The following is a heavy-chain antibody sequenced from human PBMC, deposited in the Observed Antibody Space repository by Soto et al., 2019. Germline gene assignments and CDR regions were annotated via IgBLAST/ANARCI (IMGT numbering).Heavy chain of an antibody. CDR2: ISGYNGNT. Sequence: ASGKVSARASGYIFSSIGLSGVRQAPGQGLEWMGWISGYNGNTNSAEKFQGRVTMTTDTSTSTAYMEVRSLTSDDTAVYYCARDKGYGFGWSSSSGMDVWGQGTTVTVSS. CDR3: ARDKGYGFGWSSSSGMDV. D-gene: IGHD5-18*01. CDR1: GYIFSSIG. V-gene: IGHV1-18*01. J-gene: IGHJ6*02.